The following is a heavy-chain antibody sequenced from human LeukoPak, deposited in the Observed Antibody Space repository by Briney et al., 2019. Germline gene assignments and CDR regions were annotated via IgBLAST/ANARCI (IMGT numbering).Heavy chain of an antibody. Sequence: GRSLRLSCAASGFSFSSYGMYCVRQAPGKRLEWVALIYNDGGLPNYLDSVRGRFTISRDNYKNTLYLQMDSLRVEDTAVYYCAQGHYVGNSEFLDNWGQGSLVIVSS. CDR2: IYNDGGLP. CDR1: GFSFSSYG. V-gene: IGHV3-33*07. J-gene: IGHJ4*02. D-gene: IGHD4-23*01. CDR3: AQGHYVGNSEFLDN.